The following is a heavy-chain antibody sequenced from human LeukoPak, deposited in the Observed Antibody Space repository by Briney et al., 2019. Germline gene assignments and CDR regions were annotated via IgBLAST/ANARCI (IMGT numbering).Heavy chain of an antibody. V-gene: IGHV3-9*01. Sequence: GGSLRLSCAASGFTFDDYAMHWVRQAPGKGLEWVSGISWNSGSIGYADSVKGRFTISRDNAKNSLYLQMNSLRAEDTALYYCAKDHRIAAAGLYYFDYWGQGXLVTVSS. CDR1: GFTFDDYA. D-gene: IGHD6-13*01. CDR2: ISWNSGSI. J-gene: IGHJ4*02. CDR3: AKDHRIAAAGLYYFDY.